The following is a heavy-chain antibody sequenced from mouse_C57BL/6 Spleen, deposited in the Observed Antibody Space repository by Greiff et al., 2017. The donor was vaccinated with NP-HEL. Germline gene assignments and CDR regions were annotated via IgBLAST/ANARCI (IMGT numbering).Heavy chain of an antibody. CDR1: GYTFTDYY. V-gene: IGHV1-26*01. D-gene: IGHD2-3*01. CDR2: INPNNGGA. J-gene: IGHJ3*01. CDR3: ARGDGYRFAY. Sequence: VQLQQSGPELVKPGASVKISCKASGYTFTDYYMNWVKQSHGKSLEWIGDINPNNGGASYNQKFKGKATLTVDKSSSTAYMELRSLTSEDSAVYYCARGDGYRFAYWGQGTLVTVSA.